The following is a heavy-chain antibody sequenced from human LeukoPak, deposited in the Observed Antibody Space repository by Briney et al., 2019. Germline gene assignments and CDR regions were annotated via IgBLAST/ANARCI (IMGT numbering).Heavy chain of an antibody. D-gene: IGHD3-3*01. J-gene: IGHJ6*02. Sequence: GGSLRLSCAASGFTFTSYAMSWVRQAPGKGLEWVSSISGTGGSTYYADSVKGRFTISRDNSKNTLYLQMNSLRAEDTAVYYCARGFSNYDFWSGYYDYYYGMDVWGQGTTVTVSS. CDR2: ISGTGGST. CDR1: GFTFTSYA. V-gene: IGHV3-23*01. CDR3: ARGFSNYDFWSGYYDYYYGMDV.